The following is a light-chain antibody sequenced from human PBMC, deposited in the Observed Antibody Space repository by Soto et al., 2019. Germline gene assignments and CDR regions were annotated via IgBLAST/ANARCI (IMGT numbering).Light chain of an antibody. Sequence: EIVLTQSPATLSLSPGERATLSCGASQSVSSYLAWYQQKPGQAPRLLIYDASSRATGIPDRFSGSGSGTDFTLTISRLEPEDFAVYYCQQYGSSPTFGQGTKVDIK. J-gene: IGKJ1*01. CDR2: DAS. CDR1: QSVSSY. CDR3: QQYGSSPT. V-gene: IGKV3D-20*01.